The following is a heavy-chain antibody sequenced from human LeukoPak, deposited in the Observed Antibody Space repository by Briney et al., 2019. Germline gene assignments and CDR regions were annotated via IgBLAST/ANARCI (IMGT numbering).Heavy chain of an antibody. CDR1: GFTVSSNY. CDR3: ARGYSSGWYYFDY. J-gene: IGHJ4*02. CDR2: IYSGGST. Sequence: GGSLRLSCAASGFTVSSNYMSWVRQAPGKGLEWVSVIYSGGSTYYADSVKGRFTISRDNSKNTLYLQMNSLRAEDTAVYYCARGYSSGWYYFDYWGQGTLVTVSS. V-gene: IGHV3-53*01. D-gene: IGHD6-19*01.